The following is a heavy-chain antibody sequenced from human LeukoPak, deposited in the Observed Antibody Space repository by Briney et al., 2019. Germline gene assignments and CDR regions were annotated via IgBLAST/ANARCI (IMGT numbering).Heavy chain of an antibody. V-gene: IGHV3-30-3*01. CDR2: ISYDGSDK. CDR3: ARDWGRRYSSGWYGDFDY. J-gene: IGHJ4*02. D-gene: IGHD6-19*01. Sequence: GGSLRLSCAASGFTFSNYATHWVRQAPGKGLEWVAVISYDGSDKYYADSVKGRFTISRDNSKNTLYLQMNSLRPEDTAVYYCARDWGRRYSSGWYGDFDYWGQGTLVTVSS. CDR1: GFTFSNYA.